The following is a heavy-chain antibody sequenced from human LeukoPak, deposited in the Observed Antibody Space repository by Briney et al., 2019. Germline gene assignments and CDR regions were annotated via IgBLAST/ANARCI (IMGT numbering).Heavy chain of an antibody. CDR1: GFTFSSYA. Sequence: GGSLRLSCAASGFTFSSYAMSWVRQAPGKGLEWVSAISGSGGSTYYADSVKGRFTISRDNAKKSLYLQMSSLRAEDTAVYYCASWVVAQSMDVWGKGTTVTISS. CDR2: ISGSGGST. V-gene: IGHV3-23*01. CDR3: ASWVVAQSMDV. J-gene: IGHJ6*03. D-gene: IGHD2-15*01.